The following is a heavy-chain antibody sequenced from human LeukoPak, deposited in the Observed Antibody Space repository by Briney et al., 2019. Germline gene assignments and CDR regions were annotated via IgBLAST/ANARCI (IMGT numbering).Heavy chain of an antibody. J-gene: IGHJ5*02. D-gene: IGHD6-13*01. CDR3: ARDLLGDSWYAVEFDP. CDR2: ISSVSSSYI. V-gene: IGHV3-21*01. Sequence: PGGSLRLSCAASGFTFSSYSMNWVRQAPGKGLEWVSSISSVSSSYIYYADSVKGRFTISRDNAKNSLYLQMNSLTAEDTAVYYCARDLLGDSWYAVEFDPWGQGTLVTVSS. CDR1: GFTFSSYS.